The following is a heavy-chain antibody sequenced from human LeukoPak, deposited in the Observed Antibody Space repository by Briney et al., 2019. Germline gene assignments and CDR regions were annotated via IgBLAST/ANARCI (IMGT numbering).Heavy chain of an antibody. J-gene: IGHJ4*02. CDR1: GFNFSNYY. CDR2: ITPNAVNK. Sequence: GGSLRLSCVASGFNFSNYYMSWIRQAPGKGLEWISYITPNAVNKYYVDSVRGRFTISRDNAKNSLFLQMNSLRGEDTAVYYCAGSGSPDDYWGQETLVTVSS. D-gene: IGHD3-10*01. CDR3: AGSGSPDDY. V-gene: IGHV3-11*01.